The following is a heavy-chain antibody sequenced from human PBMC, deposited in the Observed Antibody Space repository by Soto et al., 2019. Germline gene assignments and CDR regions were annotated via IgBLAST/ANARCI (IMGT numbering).Heavy chain of an antibody. Sequence: SETLSLTCTVSGGSVLSGAHYWTWIRQRPGKGLEWIGKIFFSGDTHYNPSLKSRLFFSIDTANNQFSLKLTSVTPADTAIYYCARENYGGMLDFWGPGTLVTVSS. V-gene: IGHV4-31*03. CDR2: IFFSGDT. D-gene: IGHD2-15*01. CDR1: GGSVLSGAHY. CDR3: ARENYGGMLDF. J-gene: IGHJ4*02.